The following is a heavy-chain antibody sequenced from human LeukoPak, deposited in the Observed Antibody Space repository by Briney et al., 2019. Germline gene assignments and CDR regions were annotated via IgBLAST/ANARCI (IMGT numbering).Heavy chain of an antibody. J-gene: IGHJ4*02. Sequence: ASVKVSCKASGYTFTSYDINWVRQAPGQGLEWMGRIIPIFGTANYAQKFQGRVTITTDEPTSTAYMELSSLRSEDTAVYYCASPKTLELLSGSSQFDYWGQGTLVTVSS. V-gene: IGHV1-69*05. CDR2: IIPIFGTA. D-gene: IGHD1-26*01. CDR3: ASPKTLELLSGSSQFDY. CDR1: GYTFTSYD.